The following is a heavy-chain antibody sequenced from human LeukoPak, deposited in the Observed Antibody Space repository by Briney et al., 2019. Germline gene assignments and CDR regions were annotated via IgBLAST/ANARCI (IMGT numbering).Heavy chain of an antibody. CDR1: GYTFTSYF. Sequence: ASVKVSCKASGYTFTSYFIHWVRQAPGQGLEWMGIINPSGGSTSYAQKFQGRVTMTRDTSTSTVYMELSSLRSEDTAVYYCAGDQYTYGYYYWGQGTLVTVSP. CDR2: INPSGGST. V-gene: IGHV1-46*01. D-gene: IGHD5-18*01. J-gene: IGHJ4*02. CDR3: AGDQYTYGYYY.